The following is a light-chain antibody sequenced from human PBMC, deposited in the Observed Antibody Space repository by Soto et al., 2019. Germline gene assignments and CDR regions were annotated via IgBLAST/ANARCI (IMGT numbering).Light chain of an antibody. J-gene: IGLJ1*01. V-gene: IGLV2-8*01. CDR3: ASYAGTSNYV. CDR2: EVS. CDR1: SSDVGAYNY. Sequence: QSVLTQPPSASGSPGQSVTISCTGTSSDVGAYNYVSWYQQHPGKAPKLIIYEVSKRPSGVPDRFSGSKSGYTASLTVSGLQAEDGADYYCASYAGTSNYVFGTGTKVTVL.